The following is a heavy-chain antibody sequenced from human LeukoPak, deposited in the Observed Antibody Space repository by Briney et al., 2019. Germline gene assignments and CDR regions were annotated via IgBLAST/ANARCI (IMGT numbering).Heavy chain of an antibody. J-gene: IGHJ4*02. V-gene: IGHV3-23*01. D-gene: IGHD2/OR15-2a*01. Sequence: GGSLRLSCAASGFTFNSCAMSWVRQAPGKGLEWVSTISDSGTSTFYADSVKGRFTISRDNSKNTLYVQMSSLRAEDTAEYYCAKRDYYSFDNWGQGTLVTVSS. CDR3: AKRDYYSFDN. CDR2: ISDSGTST. CDR1: GFTFNSCA.